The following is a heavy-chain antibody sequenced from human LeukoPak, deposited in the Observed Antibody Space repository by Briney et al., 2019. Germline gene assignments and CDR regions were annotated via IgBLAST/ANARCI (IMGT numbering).Heavy chain of an antibody. CDR2: IIPIFGTA. CDR1: GGTFSSYA. V-gene: IGHV1-69*06. Sequence: ASVKVSCKASGGTFSSYAISWVRQAPGQGLEWMGGIIPIFGTANYAQKFQGRVTITADKSTSTAYMELSSLRSEDTAVYYCAREGDYYGSGSYSGYWGQGTLVTVSS. D-gene: IGHD3-10*01. J-gene: IGHJ4*02. CDR3: AREGDYYGSGSYSGY.